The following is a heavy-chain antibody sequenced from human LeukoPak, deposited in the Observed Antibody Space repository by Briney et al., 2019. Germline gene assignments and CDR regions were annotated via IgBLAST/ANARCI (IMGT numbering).Heavy chain of an antibody. J-gene: IGHJ3*02. Sequence: PGRSLRLSCAASGFAFSDYGMHWVRQAPGKGLEWVAIIWYDGSYKYYADSVKGRFTVSRDNSKNTLYLQMDSLRAEDTAVYYCAKTSTMIVVAWAFDIWGQGTMVTVSS. CDR1: GFAFSDYG. CDR2: IWYDGSYK. D-gene: IGHD3-22*01. V-gene: IGHV3-33*06. CDR3: AKTSTMIVVAWAFDI.